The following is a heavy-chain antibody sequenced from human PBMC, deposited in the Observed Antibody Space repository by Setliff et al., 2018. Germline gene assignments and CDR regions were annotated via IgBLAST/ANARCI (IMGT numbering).Heavy chain of an antibody. D-gene: IGHD3-22*01. J-gene: IGHJ5*02. CDR3: ARGVGYDTSAYYSFLDL. CDR1: GGTFSSYA. V-gene: IGHV1-69*05. Sequence: SVKVSCKASGGTFSSYAISWVRQAPGQGLEWMGGIIPIFGTANYAQNFHGRVTITRDTSANILYRDLSSLRSEDTAVYYCARGVGYDTSAYYSFLDLWGQGALVTVSS. CDR2: IIPIFGTA.